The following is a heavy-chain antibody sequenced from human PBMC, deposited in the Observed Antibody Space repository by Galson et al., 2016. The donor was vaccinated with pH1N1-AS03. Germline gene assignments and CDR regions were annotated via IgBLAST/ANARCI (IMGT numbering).Heavy chain of an antibody. CDR1: GFAFDDYA. D-gene: IGHD3-3*01. CDR3: AKDKSPGVAATEVYCFES. V-gene: IGHV3-9*01. J-gene: IGHJ4*02. Sequence: SLRLSCAAPGFAFDDYAVHWVRQRPGKGLEWVAGISWNSGRMGYADFVKGRFIISRDNAKNSVYLQMSSLRAEDTAVYYCAKDKSPGVAATEVYCFESWGQGALVTVSS. CDR2: ISWNSGRM.